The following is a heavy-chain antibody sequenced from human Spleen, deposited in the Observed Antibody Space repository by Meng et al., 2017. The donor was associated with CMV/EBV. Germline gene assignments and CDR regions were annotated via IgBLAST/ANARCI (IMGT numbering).Heavy chain of an antibody. Sequence: FTLNCDAMDWGRQAPGKGLEWVSIIGASGTFTFYADSVKGRFTVSRDDSKNTLYLQMDGLRAEDTAVYYCAKKVVGPTEALNCFDPWGQGTLVTVSS. CDR2: IGASGTFT. V-gene: IGHV3-23*01. D-gene: IGHD1-26*01. CDR3: AKKVVGPTEALNCFDP. CDR1: FTLNCDA. J-gene: IGHJ5*02.